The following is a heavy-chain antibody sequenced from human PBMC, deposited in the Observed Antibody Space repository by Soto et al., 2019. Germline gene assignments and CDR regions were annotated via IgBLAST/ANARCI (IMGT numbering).Heavy chain of an antibody. Sequence: QGQLQQSGPGLVKPSQTLSLNCAISGDSVASDITSWNWSRQAPSRGLEWLGRTYYRSKWFHDYAASVKSRITINPDTSKNQFSLELNSMTPEDTAVYYCARGNALDVWGQGTVVTVSS. D-gene: IGHD3-10*01. CDR2: TYYRSKWFH. CDR1: GDSVASDITS. J-gene: IGHJ3*01. CDR3: ARGNALDV. V-gene: IGHV6-1*01.